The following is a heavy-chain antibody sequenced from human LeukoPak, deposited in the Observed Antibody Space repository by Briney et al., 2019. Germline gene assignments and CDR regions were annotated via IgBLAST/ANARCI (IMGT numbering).Heavy chain of an antibody. CDR2: ISGNGVTT. Sequence: GGSLRLSCAASGFSFSGNYIHWVRQAPGKGLEYVSAISGNGVTTHYTNSVKGRFTISRDNSKNTVYLQMGSLSTEDTAVYYCARDTNREQDIWGQGTTVTVSS. CDR3: ARDTNREQDI. CDR1: GFSFSGNY. V-gene: IGHV3-64*01. J-gene: IGHJ6*02. D-gene: IGHD3-3*01.